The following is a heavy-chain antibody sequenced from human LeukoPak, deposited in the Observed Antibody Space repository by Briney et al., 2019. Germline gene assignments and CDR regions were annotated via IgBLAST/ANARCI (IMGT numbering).Heavy chain of an antibody. J-gene: IGHJ4*02. V-gene: IGHV1-69*04. D-gene: IGHD5-18*01. CDR1: GGTFSSYA. Sequence: SVKVSCKASGGTFSSYAISWVRQAPGQGVEWRGRILPILGIANYAQKFQGRVTITADKSTSIAYMELSSLRSEDTAVYYCARVDTAMVIDYWGQGTLVTVSS. CDR3: ARVDTAMVIDY. CDR2: ILPILGIA.